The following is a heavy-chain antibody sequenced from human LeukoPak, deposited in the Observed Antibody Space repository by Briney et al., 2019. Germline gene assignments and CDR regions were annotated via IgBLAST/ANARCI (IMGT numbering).Heavy chain of an antibody. Sequence: SETLSLTCTVSGGSISSYYWSWIRQPPGKGLEWIGYIYYSGSTNYNPSLKSRVTIPVDTSKNQFSLKLSSVTAADTAVYYCAREKRYCSSTSCPTYYFDYWGQGTLVTVSS. V-gene: IGHV4-59*01. CDR2: IYYSGST. D-gene: IGHD2-2*01. CDR1: GGSISSYY. CDR3: AREKRYCSSTSCPTYYFDY. J-gene: IGHJ4*02.